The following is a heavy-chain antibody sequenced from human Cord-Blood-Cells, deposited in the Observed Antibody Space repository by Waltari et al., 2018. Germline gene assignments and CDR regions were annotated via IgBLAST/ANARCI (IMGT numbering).Heavy chain of an antibody. J-gene: IGHJ6*02. CDR1: GYTLTELS. CDR3: ATLGGYSSSWSSYYYGMDV. V-gene: IGHV1-24*01. D-gene: IGHD6-13*01. Sequence: QVQLVQSGAEVKKPGASVKVSCKVSGYTLTELSMHWVRQAPGKGLEWMGGFDTEDGETIYAQKFQGRVTMTEDTSTDTAYMELSSLRSEDTAVYYCATLGGYSSSWSSYYYGMDVWGQGTTVTVSS. CDR2: FDTEDGET.